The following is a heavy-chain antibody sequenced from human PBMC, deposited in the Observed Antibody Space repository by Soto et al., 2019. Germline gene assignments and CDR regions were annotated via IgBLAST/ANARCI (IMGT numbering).Heavy chain of an antibody. CDR1: GFTFSSYA. Sequence: EVQLLESGGGLIQPGGSLRLSCAASGFTFSSYAMSWVRQAPGKGLEWVSGISASGGTANLADSVEGRCTISRDNYKSTLYLQMNSLRAEDTAVYYCAKLTYPSDSTGYYYERVSGWIDSWGQGTLVTVSS. V-gene: IGHV3-23*01. D-gene: IGHD3-22*01. J-gene: IGHJ5*01. CDR3: AKLTYPSDSTGYYYERVSGWIDS. CDR2: ISASGGTA.